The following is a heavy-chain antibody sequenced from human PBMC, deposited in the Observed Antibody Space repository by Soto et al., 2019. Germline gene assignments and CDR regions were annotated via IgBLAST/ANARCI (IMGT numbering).Heavy chain of an antibody. D-gene: IGHD4-17*01. Sequence: QVTLKESGPVLVKPTEPLTLTCTVSGFLLSNARMGVSWIRQPPGKALEWLAHIVSNDEKAYSTSLKSRLTISKDTSKSQVVLTMTYMDPVDTATYCCARLTTYYYYGMDVWGQGTTVTVSS. CDR1: GFLLSNARMG. J-gene: IGHJ6*02. CDR3: ARLTTYYYYGMDV. CDR2: IVSNDEK. V-gene: IGHV2-26*01.